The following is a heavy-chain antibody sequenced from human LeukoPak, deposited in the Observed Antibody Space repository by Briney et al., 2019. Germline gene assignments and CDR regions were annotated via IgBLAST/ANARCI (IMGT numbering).Heavy chain of an antibody. J-gene: IGHJ5*02. CDR2: INHSGST. V-gene: IGHV4-34*01. D-gene: IGHD3-22*01. Sequence: SETLSLTCAVYGGSFSGYYWSWIRQPPGKGLEWIGEINHSGSTNYNPSLKSRVTISVDTSKNQFSLKLSSVTAADTAVYYCARGRITMIDLWGQGTLVTVSS. CDR1: GGSFSGYY. CDR3: ARGRITMIDL.